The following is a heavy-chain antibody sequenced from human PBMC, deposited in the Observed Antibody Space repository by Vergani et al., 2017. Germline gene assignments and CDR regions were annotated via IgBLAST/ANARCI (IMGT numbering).Heavy chain of an antibody. CDR3: ARSAYGSGSYYDYFDY. D-gene: IGHD3-10*01. Sequence: QVQLVESGGGVVQPGRSLRLSCAASGFTFSSYGMHWVRQAPGKGLEWVAVIWYDGSNKYYADSVKGRFTISRDNSKNTLYLQMNSLRAEETAVYYCARSAYGSGSYYDYFDYWGQGTLVTVSS. V-gene: IGHV3-33*01. J-gene: IGHJ4*02. CDR1: GFTFSSYG. CDR2: IWYDGSNK.